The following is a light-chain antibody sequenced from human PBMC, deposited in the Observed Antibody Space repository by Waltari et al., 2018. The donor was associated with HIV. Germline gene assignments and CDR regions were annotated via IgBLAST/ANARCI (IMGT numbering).Light chain of an antibody. CDR2: DAS. J-gene: IGKJ4*01. V-gene: IGKV1-33*01. CDR1: QDISWY. CDR3: HQYRTLPIT. Sequence: DIQMTKSPPPRSVPVGDRATITCQASQDISWYLSWFQHKPGKAPRLLISDASTLQTGVPSRFSGRRSGTHFTLTIDSLQPEDVATYYCHQYRTLPITFAGGTKVGIK.